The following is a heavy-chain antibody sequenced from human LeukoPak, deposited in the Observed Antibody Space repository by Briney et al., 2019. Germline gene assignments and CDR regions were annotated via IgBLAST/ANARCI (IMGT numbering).Heavy chain of an antibody. J-gene: IGHJ4*02. Sequence: GGSLRLSCAASGFTFSSYAMSWVRQAPGKGLEWVSAISGSGGSTYYADSVKGRFTISRDNSKNTLYLQMNSLRAEDTAVYYCAKEGTIVGKYCGSTSCYTFDYWGQGTLVTVSS. V-gene: IGHV3-23*01. CDR3: AKEGTIVGKYCGSTSCYTFDY. CDR1: GFTFSSYA. D-gene: IGHD2-2*02. CDR2: ISGSGGST.